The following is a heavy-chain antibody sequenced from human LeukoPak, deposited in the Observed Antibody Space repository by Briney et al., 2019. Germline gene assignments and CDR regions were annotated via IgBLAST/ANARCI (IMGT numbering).Heavy chain of an antibody. CDR1: GGTFSSYA. CDR3: ASRMESVDYVWGSYRYSAFDI. CDR2: IIPIFGTA. V-gene: IGHV1-69*13. D-gene: IGHD3-16*02. J-gene: IGHJ3*02. Sequence: GASVKVSCKASGGTFSSYAISWVRQAPGQGLEWMGGIIPIFGTANYAQKFQGRVTITADESTSTAYMELSSLRSEDTAVYYCASRMESVDYVWGSYRYSAFDIWGQGTMVTVSS.